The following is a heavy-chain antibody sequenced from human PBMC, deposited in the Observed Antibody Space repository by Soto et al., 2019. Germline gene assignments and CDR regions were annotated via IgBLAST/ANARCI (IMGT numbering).Heavy chain of an antibody. Sequence: QVHLQESGPGLVKPSETLSLTCTVSGGSINNHYWSWIRQPPGKGLEWIGYIYYTGSTNYNPSPKGRVTMSVDTSKNQCSLKLTSLTAAETAIYYWAGANWSSEYWGQGTLVTVSS. V-gene: IGHV4-59*11. CDR1: GGSINNHY. D-gene: IGHD7-27*01. CDR2: IYYTGST. J-gene: IGHJ4*02. CDR3: AGANWSSEY.